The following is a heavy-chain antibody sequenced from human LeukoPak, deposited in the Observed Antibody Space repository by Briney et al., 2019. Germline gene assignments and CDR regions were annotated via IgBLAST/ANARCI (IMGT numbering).Heavy chain of an antibody. Sequence: ASVNVSCKASGYTFTGYYMHWVRQAPGQGLEGMGWINPNSGGTNYAQKFQGRVTMTRDTSISTAYMELSRLRSDDTAVYYCAREWELLTNWFDHWGQGTLVTVSS. CDR1: GYTFTGYY. CDR3: AREWELLTNWFDH. CDR2: INPNSGGT. J-gene: IGHJ5*02. D-gene: IGHD1-26*01. V-gene: IGHV1-2*02.